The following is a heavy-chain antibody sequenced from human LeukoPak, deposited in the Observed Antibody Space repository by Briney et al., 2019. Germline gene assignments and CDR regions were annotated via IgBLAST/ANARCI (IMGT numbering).Heavy chain of an antibody. CDR1: GYTFTSYG. J-gene: IGHJ6*02. V-gene: IGHV1-18*01. CDR3: AREGPVDTARNYGMDV. CDR2: ISAYNGNT. D-gene: IGHD5-18*01. Sequence: ASVKVSCKASGYTFTSYGVSWVRQAPGQGLEWMGWISAYNGNTNYTQKVQGRVTMTTDISTSTAYMELRSLRSDDTAVYYCAREGPVDTARNYGMDVWGQGTTVTVSS.